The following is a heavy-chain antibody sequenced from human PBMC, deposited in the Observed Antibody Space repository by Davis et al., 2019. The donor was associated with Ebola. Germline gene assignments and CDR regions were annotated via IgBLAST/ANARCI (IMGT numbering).Heavy chain of an antibody. D-gene: IGHD6-6*01. CDR2: IHYSGTT. Sequence: SETLSLTCSVSGGSVGSDYWSWIRQSPGKGLEWIGYIHYSGTTMYNPSLKSRVTISVDTSKNQFSLKLSSVTAADTAVYYCASYSSSSGVDYWGQGTLVTVSS. CDR3: ASYSSSSGVDY. V-gene: IGHV4-59*08. CDR1: GGSVGSDY. J-gene: IGHJ4*02.